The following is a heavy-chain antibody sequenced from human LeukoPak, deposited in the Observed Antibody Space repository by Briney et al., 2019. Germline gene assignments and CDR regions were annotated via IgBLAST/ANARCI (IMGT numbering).Heavy chain of an antibody. CDR3: AMTYYDILTGYFDFDY. V-gene: IGHV3-66*02. J-gene: IGHJ4*02. D-gene: IGHD3-9*01. CDR1: GFTVSSNY. Sequence: GGSLRLSCAASGFTVSSNYMSWVRQAPGEGLEWVSVIYSGGSTYYADSVKGRFAISRDNSKNTLYLQMNSLRAEDTAVYYCAMTYYDILTGYFDFDYWGQGTLVTVSS. CDR2: IYSGGST.